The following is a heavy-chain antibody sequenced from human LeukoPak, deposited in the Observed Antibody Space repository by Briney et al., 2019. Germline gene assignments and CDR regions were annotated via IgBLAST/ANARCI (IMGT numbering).Heavy chain of an antibody. V-gene: IGHV1-2*02. CDR2: INPNFGGT. CDR3: AKTKGTTLTFDY. Sequence: ASVKVSCKASGHTFIGYNMHWVRQAPGQGLERMGWINPNFGGTDYAQRFQGRVTMTRDTSISTVYMELSRLRSDDTAVYYCAKTKGTTLTFDYWGQGTLVTVSS. CDR1: GHTFIGYN. D-gene: IGHD4-11*01. J-gene: IGHJ4*02.